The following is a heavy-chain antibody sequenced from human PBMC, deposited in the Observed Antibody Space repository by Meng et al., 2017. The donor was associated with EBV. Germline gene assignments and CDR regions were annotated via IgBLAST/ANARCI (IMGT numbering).Heavy chain of an antibody. CDR3: AREGVGYYDSSGLSSYFDY. J-gene: IGHJ4*02. Sequence: QLPLVQAGSELKKPGDPGRVYWKASGYTFTSFAMNWVRQAPGQGLEWMGWINTNTGNPTYAQGFTGRFVFSLDTSVSTAYLQISSLKAEDTAVYYCAREGVGYYDSSGLSSYFDYWGQGTLVTVSS. D-gene: IGHD3-22*01. CDR2: INTNTGNP. CDR1: GYTFTSFA. V-gene: IGHV7-4-1*02.